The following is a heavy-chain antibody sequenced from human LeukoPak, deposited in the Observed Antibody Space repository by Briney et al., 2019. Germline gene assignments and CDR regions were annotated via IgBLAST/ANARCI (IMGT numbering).Heavy chain of an antibody. CDR3: ARGPVPYYETGGSYFDY. CDR2: IWYDGSNK. Sequence: GRSLRLSCAASGFTFSSYGMHWVRQAPGKGLEWVAVIWYDGSNKYHADFVKGRFTISRDNSKNTLYLQMNSLRAEDTAVYYCARGPVPYYETGGSYFDYWGQGTLVTVSS. V-gene: IGHV3-33*01. CDR1: GFTFSSYG. D-gene: IGHD3-22*01. J-gene: IGHJ4*02.